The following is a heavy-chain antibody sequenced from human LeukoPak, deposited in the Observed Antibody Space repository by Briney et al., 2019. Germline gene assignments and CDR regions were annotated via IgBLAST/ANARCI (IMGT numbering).Heavy chain of an antibody. CDR2: ISGSGGST. Sequence: GGSLRLSCAASGFTFSSYAMSWVRQAPGKGLEWVSAISGSGGSTYYADSVKGRFTISRDNSKNTLYLQMNSLRAEDTAVYYCAKDNSGFLEWLLLGYWGQGTLVTVSS. CDR3: AKDNSGFLEWLLLGY. V-gene: IGHV3-23*01. J-gene: IGHJ4*02. CDR1: GFTFSSYA. D-gene: IGHD3-3*01.